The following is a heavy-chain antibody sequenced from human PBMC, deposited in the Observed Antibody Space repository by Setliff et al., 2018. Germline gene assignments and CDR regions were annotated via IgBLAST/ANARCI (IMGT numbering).Heavy chain of an antibody. J-gene: IGHJ6*03. CDR3: ARDNWVMVQTHNYYYMDV. CDR2: IHNSGST. V-gene: IGHV4-4*07. Sequence: SETLSLTCTVSSGSFSSYSWTWIRQPAGKGLEWIGRIHNSGSTNYNSYLKSRVIISIDNSKTQLTLKLSSVTAADTAMYFCARDNWVMVQTHNYYYMDVWGKGTTVTV. D-gene: IGHD7-27*01. CDR1: SGSFSSYS.